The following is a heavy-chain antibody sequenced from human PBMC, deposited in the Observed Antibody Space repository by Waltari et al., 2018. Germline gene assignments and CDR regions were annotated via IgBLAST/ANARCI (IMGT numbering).Heavy chain of an antibody. D-gene: IGHD5-18*01. V-gene: IGHV5-51*01. J-gene: IGHJ4*02. Sequence: EVQLEQSGAEVKKPGESLKISCNGSGYSFAKYWIGWVRQMPGKGLEWMGVIYPGDSNTKYILSFQGQVTISAETSISTAYLQWSSLKASDTAIYFCARQNIHSYGYGYFDFWGQGTLVTVSS. CDR3: ARQNIHSYGYGYFDF. CDR1: GYSFAKYW. CDR2: IYPGDSNT.